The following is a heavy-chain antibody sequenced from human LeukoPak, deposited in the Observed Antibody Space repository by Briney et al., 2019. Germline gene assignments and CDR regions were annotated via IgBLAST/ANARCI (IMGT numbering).Heavy chain of an antibody. CDR1: AYSVSSDDY. D-gene: IGHD6-6*01. CDR2: VYHSGST. CDR3: ARVSSSSGHFDY. J-gene: IGHJ4*02. V-gene: IGHV4-38-2*02. Sequence: SETLSLTCTVSAYSVSSDDYWGWIRQSPGKGLEWIGSVYHSGSTYYNPSLKSRVTISVDTSKNQFSLKLRSVTAADTAVYYCARVSSSSGHFDYWGQGTLVTVSS.